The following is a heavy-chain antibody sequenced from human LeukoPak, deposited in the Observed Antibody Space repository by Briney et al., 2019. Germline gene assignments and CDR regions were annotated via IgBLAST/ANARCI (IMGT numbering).Heavy chain of an antibody. Sequence: GGSLRLSCAASGFTFSSYAMHWVRQAPGKGLEWVAVISYDGSNKYYADSVKGRFTISRDNSKNTLYLQMNSLRAEDTAVYYCATAGGRRPFRGRWWKKDTAMVTEWFDPWGQGTLVTVSS. D-gene: IGHD5-18*01. J-gene: IGHJ5*02. CDR1: GFTFSSYA. CDR3: ATAGGRRPFRGRWWKKDTAMVTEWFDP. CDR2: ISYDGSNK. V-gene: IGHV3-30*04.